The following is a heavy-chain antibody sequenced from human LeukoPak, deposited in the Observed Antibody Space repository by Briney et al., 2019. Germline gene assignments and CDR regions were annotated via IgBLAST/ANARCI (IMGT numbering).Heavy chain of an antibody. D-gene: IGHD4-17*01. CDR2: IFHSGTT. J-gene: IGHJ6*03. Sequence: SDSLSLTCNLSGDSISSDYWSWTRQTPGKGLEWIGFIFHSGTTDYNPSLQSRATISIDTSRKSFSLKLLSVTAADTAVYYCARTRPQDYGTSYMDVWGTGATVTVSS. V-gene: IGHV4-59*07. CDR1: GDSISSDY. CDR3: ARTRPQDYGTSYMDV.